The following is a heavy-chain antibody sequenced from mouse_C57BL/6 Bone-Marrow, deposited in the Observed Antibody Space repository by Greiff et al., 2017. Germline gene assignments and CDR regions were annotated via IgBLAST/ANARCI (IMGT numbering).Heavy chain of an antibody. V-gene: IGHV1-59*01. CDR3: ARGYDGYYLFAY. CDR2: IDPSDSYT. Sequence: QVQLQQPGAELVMPGASVKLSCKASGYTFTSYWMHWVKQRPGQGLEWIGVIDPSDSYTNYNQKFKGKATLTVDTSSSTAYMQLSSLTSEDSAVYYCARGYDGYYLFAYWGQGTLVTVSA. D-gene: IGHD2-3*01. CDR1: GYTFTSYW. J-gene: IGHJ3*01.